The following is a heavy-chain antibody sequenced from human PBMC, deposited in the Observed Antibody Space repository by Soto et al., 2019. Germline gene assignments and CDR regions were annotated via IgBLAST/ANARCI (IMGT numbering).Heavy chain of an antibody. CDR1: GFTFSSYS. J-gene: IGHJ4*02. D-gene: IGHD6-6*01. CDR2: ISSSSSYT. V-gene: IGHV3-21*01. Sequence: GGSLRLSCAASGFTFSSYSMNWVRQAPGKGLEWVSSISSSSSYTYYADSVKGRFTISRDNAKNSLYLQMNSLRAEDTAVYYCARDIMSIAARPSSYWGQGTLVTVSS. CDR3: ARDIMSIAARPSSY.